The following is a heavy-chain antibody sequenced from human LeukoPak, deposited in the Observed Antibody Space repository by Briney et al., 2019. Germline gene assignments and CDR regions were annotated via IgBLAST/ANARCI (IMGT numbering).Heavy chain of an antibody. D-gene: IGHD2-2*01. CDR1: GFTFSSYA. CDR2: ISGSGGST. Sequence: GGSLRLSCAASGFTFSSYAMSWVRQAPGKGLEWVSAISGSGGSTYYADSVKGRFTISRDNSKNTLYLQMNSLRAEDTAVYYCAHTIVVPAAMSGGSYYYGMDVWGQGTTVTVSS. CDR3: AHTIVVPAAMSGGSYYYGMDV. J-gene: IGHJ6*02. V-gene: IGHV3-23*01.